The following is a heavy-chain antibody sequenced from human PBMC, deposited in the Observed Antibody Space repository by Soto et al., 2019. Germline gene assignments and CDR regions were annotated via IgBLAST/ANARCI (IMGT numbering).Heavy chain of an antibody. CDR2: INPNSGGT. J-gene: IGHJ6*02. Sequence: ASVKVSCKASGYTFTGYYMHWVRQAPGQGLEWMGWINPNSGGTNYAQKLQGWVTMTRDTSISTAYMELSRLRSDDTAVYYCARGRYSINPDYYYGMDVWGQGTTVTVSS. CDR1: GYTFTGYY. D-gene: IGHD4-4*01. CDR3: ARGRYSINPDYYYGMDV. V-gene: IGHV1-2*04.